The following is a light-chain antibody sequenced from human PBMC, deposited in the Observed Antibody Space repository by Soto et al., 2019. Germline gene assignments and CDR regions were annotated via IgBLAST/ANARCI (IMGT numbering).Light chain of an antibody. V-gene: IGKV3-20*01. CDR1: QTVSNTY. Sequence: EIVLTQSPGTLSLSPGERATLSCRASQTVSNTYLAWYQQKPGQAPRLLIYAASSRATGIPDRFSGSGSGTDFTLTISRLEPEDFAVYYCQQYGTSPCTFGQGTKVDIK. CDR3: QQYGTSPCT. CDR2: AAS. J-gene: IGKJ1*01.